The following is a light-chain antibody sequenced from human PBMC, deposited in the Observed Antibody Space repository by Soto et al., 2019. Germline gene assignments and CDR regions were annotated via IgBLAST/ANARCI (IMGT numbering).Light chain of an antibody. V-gene: IGKV3-15*01. CDR1: QSVSSN. CDR2: GAS. CDR3: QQYNNWPLWT. J-gene: IGKJ1*01. Sequence: EIVMTQSPATLSVSPGERATLSCRASQSVSSNLAWYKQKPGQAPRLLIYGASTRATGIPARFGGSGSGTEFTLNISSLQSEDFAVYYCQQYNNWPLWTFGQGTKVEIK.